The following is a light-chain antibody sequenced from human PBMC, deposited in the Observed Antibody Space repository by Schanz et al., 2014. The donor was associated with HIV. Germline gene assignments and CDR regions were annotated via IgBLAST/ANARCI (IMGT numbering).Light chain of an antibody. J-gene: IGLJ2*01. Sequence: QSALAQPASMSASPGQSITISCVGSSTDIGDDNYVSWYQHHPGTAPKLLIYDVNIRPSGVSDRFAGSKSGNTASLTISGLQAEDEADYYCSSYTSSSTVVFGGGTKLTVL. CDR3: SSYTSSSTVV. CDR2: DVN. CDR1: STDIGDDNY. V-gene: IGLV2-14*03.